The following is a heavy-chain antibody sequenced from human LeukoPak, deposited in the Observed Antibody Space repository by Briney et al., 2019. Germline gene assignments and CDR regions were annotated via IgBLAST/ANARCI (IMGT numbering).Heavy chain of an antibody. J-gene: IGHJ6*02. CDR1: GYTLTEMS. V-gene: IGHV1-24*01. CDR2: FYPEDGET. D-gene: IGHD2-2*01. Sequence: SSVKVSCKGSGYTLTEMSIHGVRPAPAGAREGMAGFYPEDGETVYAPKFQGRDTITEDTSADTAYLELSRLRSEDTAVYYCTTCLNGAGQPVAIYYYGMDVWGQGTTVTVSS. CDR3: TTCLNGAGQPVAIYYYGMDV.